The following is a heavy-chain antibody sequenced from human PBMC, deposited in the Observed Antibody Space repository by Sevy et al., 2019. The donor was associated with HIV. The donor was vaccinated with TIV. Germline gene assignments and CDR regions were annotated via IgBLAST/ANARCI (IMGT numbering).Heavy chain of an antibody. V-gene: IGHV3-48*02. J-gene: IGHJ4*02. Sequence: GGYLRLSCAASGFTFSSYSMNWVRQAPGKGLEWVSYISSSSSTIYYADSVKGRFTISRDNAKNSLYLLMNSLRDEDPAVYYCARDQGTIFRGRGYFDYWGQGTLVTVSS. CDR1: GFTFSSYS. CDR3: ARDQGTIFRGRGYFDY. D-gene: IGHD3-3*01. CDR2: ISSSSSTI.